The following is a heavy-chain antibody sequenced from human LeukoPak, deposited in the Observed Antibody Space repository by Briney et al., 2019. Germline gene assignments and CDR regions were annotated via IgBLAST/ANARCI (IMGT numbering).Heavy chain of an antibody. V-gene: IGHV3-23*01. J-gene: IGHJ4*02. D-gene: IGHD6-19*01. CDR2: ISGSGGST. CDR3: ARVGGQWLSYFDY. Sequence: GGSLRLSCATSGFTFSSYAMSWVRQAPGKGLEWVSIISGSGGSTHYADSVKGRFTISRDNSKNTLYLQMNRLRDEDTAVYYCARVGGQWLSYFDYWGQGTLVTVSS. CDR1: GFTFSSYA.